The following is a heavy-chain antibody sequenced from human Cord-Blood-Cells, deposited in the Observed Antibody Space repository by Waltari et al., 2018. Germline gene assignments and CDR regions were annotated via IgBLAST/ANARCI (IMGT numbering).Heavy chain of an antibody. J-gene: IGHJ4*02. CDR2: IYPGDSDT. V-gene: IGHV5-51*01. CDR1: GYSCTSHW. CDR3: ARLKQLVTGNQGSYFDY. Sequence: VQLFQSGAAVNKPGESLKISCKGSGYSCTSHWISWVRQLPGQGLEWMWIIYPGDSDTRYSPSFQGQVTIAADKSISTAYLQWSSLKASDTAMYYCARLKQLVTGNQGSYFDYWGQGTLVTVSS. D-gene: IGHD6-6*01.